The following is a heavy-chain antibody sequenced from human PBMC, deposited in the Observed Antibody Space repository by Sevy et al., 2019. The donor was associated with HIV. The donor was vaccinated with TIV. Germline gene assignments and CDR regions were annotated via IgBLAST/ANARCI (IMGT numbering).Heavy chain of an antibody. V-gene: IGHV3-23*01. CDR1: GFIFSTHA. CDR3: AKGIYDFWSGRSDVFDI. Sequence: GSLRLSCAASGFIFSTHAMSWVRQVPGKGLEWVSGISGSGGSTYYADSVKGRFTISRDNSKNTLYLQINSLRAEDTAVYYCAKGIYDFWSGRSDVFDIWGQGTMVTVSS. D-gene: IGHD3-3*01. J-gene: IGHJ3*02. CDR2: ISGSGGST.